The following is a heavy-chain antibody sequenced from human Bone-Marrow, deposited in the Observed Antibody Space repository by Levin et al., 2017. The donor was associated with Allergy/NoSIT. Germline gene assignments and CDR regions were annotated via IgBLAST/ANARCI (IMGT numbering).Heavy chain of an antibody. V-gene: IGHV3-21*01. CDR2: ISSNSDYI. CDR1: GFSLSRHS. J-gene: IGHJ4*02. D-gene: IGHD7-27*01. Sequence: GGSLRLSCAASGFSLSRHSMNWVRQAPGKGLEWVSSISSNSDYIYDAGSVKGRFSISRDNAQNSLYLHMDDLRAEDTAVYYCAREVTGDEAFDYWGQGTLVTVSS. CDR3: AREVTGDEAFDY.